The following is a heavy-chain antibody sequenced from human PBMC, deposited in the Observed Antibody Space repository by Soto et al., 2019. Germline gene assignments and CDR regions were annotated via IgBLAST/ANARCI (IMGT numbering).Heavy chain of an antibody. Sequence: SDTLSLTCAVYGGSFSGYYWSWIRQPPGKGLEWIGEINHSGSTNYNPSLKSRVTISVDTSKNQFSLKLSSVTAADTAVYYCASRPRRYCSSTSCKTYYYYGMDVWGQGTTVTVSS. CDR2: INHSGST. CDR3: ASRPRRYCSSTSCKTYYYYGMDV. D-gene: IGHD2-2*01. V-gene: IGHV4-34*01. CDR1: GGSFSGYY. J-gene: IGHJ6*02.